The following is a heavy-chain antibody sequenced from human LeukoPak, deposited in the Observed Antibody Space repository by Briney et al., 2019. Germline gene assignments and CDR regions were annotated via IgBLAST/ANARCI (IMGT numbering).Heavy chain of an antibody. Sequence: SETLSLTCTVSGGSISSYYYSWIRQPAGKELEWIGRIYTSGSTNYNPSLKSRVTMSVDTSKSQLSLKLTSVTAADTAVYYCARDRGLYGEVLFDPWGQGTLVTVSS. CDR2: IYTSGST. V-gene: IGHV4-4*07. D-gene: IGHD3-10*01. CDR3: ARDRGLYGEVLFDP. CDR1: GGSISSYY. J-gene: IGHJ5*02.